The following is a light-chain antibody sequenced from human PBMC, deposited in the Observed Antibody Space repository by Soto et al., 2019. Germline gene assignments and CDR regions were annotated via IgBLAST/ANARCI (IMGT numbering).Light chain of an antibody. V-gene: IGKV2-30*01. CDR2: KVS. CDR1: QSLVNSDGNTY. J-gene: IGKJ1*01. CDR3: MQGSHWPRR. Sequence: EVVMTQSPLSLPVTLGQPASISCRSSQSLVNSDGNTYLNWFHQRPGQSPRRLIYKVSNRDSGAPDRFSGSGSGTDFTLGISRVEAEDVGVYYCMQGSHWPRRFGQGTGWKSN.